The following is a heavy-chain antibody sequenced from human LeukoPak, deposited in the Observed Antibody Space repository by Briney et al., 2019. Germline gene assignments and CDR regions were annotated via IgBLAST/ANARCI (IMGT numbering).Heavy chain of an antibody. CDR1: GFTFSSYA. Sequence: GGSLRLSCAASGFTFSSYAMSWVRQGPGKRLEWVAAIGITGGDTYHSGSVNGRFTISRDNSKNTLYLQMNSLRAEDTAVYYCAREDPTVVLSLDYWGQGTLVTVSS. J-gene: IGHJ4*02. CDR2: IGITGGDT. CDR3: AREDPTVVLSLDY. V-gene: IGHV3-23*01. D-gene: IGHD1-1*01.